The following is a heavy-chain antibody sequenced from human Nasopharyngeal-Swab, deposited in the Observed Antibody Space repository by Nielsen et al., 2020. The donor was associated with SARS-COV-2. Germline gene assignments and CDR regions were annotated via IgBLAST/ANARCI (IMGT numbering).Heavy chain of an antibody. CDR3: DRVVVVAATRLAFDI. V-gene: IGHV4-30-4*01. CDR2: IYYSGST. Sequence: RQAPGKGLEWIGYIYYSGSTHYNPSLKSRVTISVDTSKNQFSLKLSSVTAADTAVYYCDRVVVVAATRLAFDIWGQGTMVTVSS. D-gene: IGHD2-15*01. J-gene: IGHJ3*02.